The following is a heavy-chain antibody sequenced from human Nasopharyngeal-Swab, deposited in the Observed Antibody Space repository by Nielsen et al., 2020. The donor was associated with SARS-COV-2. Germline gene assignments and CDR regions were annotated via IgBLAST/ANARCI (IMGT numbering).Heavy chain of an antibody. Sequence: GGSLRFSCAASGFTFSSYGMHWVRQAPGKGLEWVAVISYDGSNKYYADSVKGRFTISRDNSKNTLYLQMNSLRAEDTAVYYCARAIRGYSSYYFDYWGQGTLVTVSS. J-gene: IGHJ4*02. CDR3: ARAIRGYSSYYFDY. CDR1: GFTFSSYG. CDR2: ISYDGSNK. D-gene: IGHD5-18*01. V-gene: IGHV3-30*03.